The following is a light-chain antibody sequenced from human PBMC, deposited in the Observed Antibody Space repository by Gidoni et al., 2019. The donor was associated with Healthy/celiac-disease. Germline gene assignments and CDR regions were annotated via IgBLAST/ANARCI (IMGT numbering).Light chain of an antibody. CDR2: GAS. J-gene: IGKJ3*01. CDR3: QQYNNWVFT. CDR1: QSVSSN. V-gene: IGKV3-15*01. Sequence: EIVLTQSPATLSASPGERATLSRRASQSVSSNLAWYQQKPAQAPRLLIYGASTRDTGIPARFSGSGSGTEFTLTISSLQSEDFAVYYCQQYNNWVFTFGPGTKVDIK.